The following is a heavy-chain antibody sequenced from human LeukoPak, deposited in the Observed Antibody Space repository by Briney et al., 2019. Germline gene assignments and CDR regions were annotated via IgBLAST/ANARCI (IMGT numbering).Heavy chain of an antibody. CDR3: AIGSGSYGY. CDR1: GFTISSYA. D-gene: IGHD1-26*01. J-gene: IGHJ4*02. Sequence: PGGSLRLSCAASGFTISSYAMHWVRQAPGKGLEWVAVISYDGSNKYYADSVKGRFTISRDNSKNTLYLQMNSLRVEDTAVYYCAIGSGSYGYWGQGTLVTVSS. CDR2: ISYDGSNK. V-gene: IGHV3-30*04.